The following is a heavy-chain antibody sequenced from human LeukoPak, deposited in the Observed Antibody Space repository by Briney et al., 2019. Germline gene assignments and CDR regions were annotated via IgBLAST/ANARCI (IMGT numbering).Heavy chain of an antibody. J-gene: IGHJ4*02. CDR1: GFTFSSYG. D-gene: IGHD1-1*01. CDR3: AIETKLEEGIDY. Sequence: PGGSLRLSCAASGFTFSSYGMHWVRQAPGKGLEWVAVIWYDGSNKYYADSVKGRFTISRDNTKNTLYLQMNSLRAEDTAVYNCAIETKLEEGIDYWGQGSLVTVSS. V-gene: IGHV3-33*01. CDR2: IWYDGSNK.